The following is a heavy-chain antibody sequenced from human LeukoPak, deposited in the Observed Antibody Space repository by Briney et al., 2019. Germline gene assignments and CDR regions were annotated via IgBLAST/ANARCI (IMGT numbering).Heavy chain of an antibody. V-gene: IGHV4-34*01. J-gene: IGHJ4*02. D-gene: IGHD5-18*01. CDR3: ARIQLWPLHYFDY. CDR1: GGAFSDYY. Sequence: PSETLSLTCAVYGGAFSDYYWSWIRQPPGKGLEWIGEINHRGDTKYNPSLQSRATISVDTSKKQFSLKVSSVTAADTAVYYCARIQLWPLHYFDYWGQGTLVTVSS. CDR2: INHRGDT.